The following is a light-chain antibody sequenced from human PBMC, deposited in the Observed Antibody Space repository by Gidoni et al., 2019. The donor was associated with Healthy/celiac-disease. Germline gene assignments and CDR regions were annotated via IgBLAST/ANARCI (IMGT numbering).Light chain of an antibody. J-gene: IGLJ3*02. V-gene: IGLV1-40*01. CDR2: GNS. CDR1: SSNIGAGYD. Sequence: QSVLTHPPSVSAAPGQSVTISCTGSSSNIGAGYDVHWYQQVPGTAPKLLIYGNSNRPSGVPDRFSGSKSGTSASLAITGLQAEDEADYYCQSYDSSLSAPVFGGGTKLTVL. CDR3: QSYDSSLSAPV.